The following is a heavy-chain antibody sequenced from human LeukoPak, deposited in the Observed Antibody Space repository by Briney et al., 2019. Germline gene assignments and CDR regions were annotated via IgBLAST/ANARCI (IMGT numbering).Heavy chain of an antibody. J-gene: IGHJ4*02. CDR3: ARARSGSLLDH. V-gene: IGHV4-34*01. D-gene: IGHD1-26*01. CDR2: INHSGST. CDR1: GGSFSGYY. Sequence: SETLSLTCAVYGGSFSGYYWSWIRQPPGKGLEWIGEINHSGSTNYNSSLRSRVSISIDTSKNQFSLKLRSVTAADTAVYYCARARSGSLLDHWGQGTLVSVSS.